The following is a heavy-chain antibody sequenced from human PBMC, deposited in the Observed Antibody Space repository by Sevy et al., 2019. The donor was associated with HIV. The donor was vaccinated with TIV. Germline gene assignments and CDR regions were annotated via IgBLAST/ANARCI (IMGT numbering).Heavy chain of an antibody. CDR3: AKDIFQERGIAAAGPKNYYGMDV. V-gene: IGHV3-9*01. D-gene: IGHD6-13*01. CDR2: ISWNSGSI. Sequence: GGSLRLSCAASGFTFDDYAMHWVRQAPGKGLEWVSGISWNSGSIGYADSVKGRFTVSRDKAKNSLYLQMNSLRAEDTALYYCAKDIFQERGIAAAGPKNYYGMDVWGQGTTVTVSS. CDR1: GFTFDDYA. J-gene: IGHJ6*02.